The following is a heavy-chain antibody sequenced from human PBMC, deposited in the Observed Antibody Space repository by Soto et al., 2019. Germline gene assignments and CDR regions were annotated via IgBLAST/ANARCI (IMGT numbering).Heavy chain of an antibody. D-gene: IGHD3-16*01. Sequence: EASVKVSCKASGYTFSSIGISWVRQAPGQGLEWMGWISPYKGNTHYAQGLQGRVTMTTDTSTNTAYMELRSLRSDDTALYYCVRHLDAWGSCYTAYCGQGTFVSVSS. V-gene: IGHV1-18*01. CDR3: VRHLDAWGSCYTAY. CDR1: GYTFSSIG. CDR2: ISPYKGNT. J-gene: IGHJ4*02.